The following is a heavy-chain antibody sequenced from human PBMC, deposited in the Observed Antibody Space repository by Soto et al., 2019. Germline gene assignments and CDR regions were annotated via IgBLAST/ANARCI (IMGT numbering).Heavy chain of an antibody. CDR1: GFTFSRYA. V-gene: IGHV3-21*01. CDR2: VDSFSNFI. J-gene: IGHJ4*02. CDR3: TRDPNLYCVGAYCYVY. D-gene: IGHD2-21*01. Sequence: GSLIPPCAASGFTFSRYAMNWVRQAPGKGLEWVAYVDSFSNFIYYADSVRGRFTISRDNAANSLFLRMASLRAEDTATDYCTRDPNLYCVGAYCYVYWGQGTPVTVSS.